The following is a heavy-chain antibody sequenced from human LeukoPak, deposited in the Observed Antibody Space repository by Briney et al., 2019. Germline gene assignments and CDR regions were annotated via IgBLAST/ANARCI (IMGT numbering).Heavy chain of an antibody. Sequence: PGRSLRLSCAASGFTFSSYAMHWVRQAPGKGLEWVAVISYDGSNKYYADSVKGRFTISRDNSKNTLYLQMNSLRAEDTAVYYCARDVVSSSSSLSWYFDLWGRGTLVTVSS. CDR2: ISYDGSNK. D-gene: IGHD6-6*01. CDR3: ARDVVSSSSSLSWYFDL. CDR1: GFTFSSYA. V-gene: IGHV3-30-3*01. J-gene: IGHJ2*01.